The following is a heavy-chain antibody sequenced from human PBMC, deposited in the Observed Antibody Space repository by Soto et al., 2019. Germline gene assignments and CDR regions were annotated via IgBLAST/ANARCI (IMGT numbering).Heavy chain of an antibody. CDR3: ARQYYDSSGGAFDI. CDR2: IYPGDSDS. V-gene: IGHV5-51*01. D-gene: IGHD3-22*01. CDR1: GYSFPTYW. J-gene: IGHJ3*02. Sequence: HGESLKISCKGSGYSFPTYWIAWVRQMPGKGLGWMGIIYPGDSDSRYSPSFQGQVTISADKSISTAYLQWSSLKASDTAMYYCARQYYDSSGGAFDIWGQGTMVTVSS.